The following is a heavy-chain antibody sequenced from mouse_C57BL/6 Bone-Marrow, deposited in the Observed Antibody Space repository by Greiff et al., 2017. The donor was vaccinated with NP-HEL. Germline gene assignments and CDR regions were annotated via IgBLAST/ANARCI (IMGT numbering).Heavy chain of an antibody. Sequence: QQSCKASGYTFTSYWMHWVKQRPGQGLEWIGEIDPSDSYTNYNQKFKGKSTLTVDKSSSTAYMQLSSLTSEDSAVYYCAKGDGYYGWYFDVWGTGTTVTVSS. J-gene: IGHJ1*03. V-gene: IGHV1-69*01. CDR2: IDPSDSYT. D-gene: IGHD2-3*01. CDR1: GYTFTSYW. CDR3: AKGDGYYGWYFDV.